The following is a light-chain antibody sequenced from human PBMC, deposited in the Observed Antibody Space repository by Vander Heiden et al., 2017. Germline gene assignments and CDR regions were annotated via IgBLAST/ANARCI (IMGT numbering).Light chain of an antibody. Sequence: QSVLTQPPSVSGAPGQRVTISCTGSSSNIGAGYDVHWYQQLPVTAPKLLIYGNSNRPSGVPDRFSGSKSGTSASLAIPGLQAEDEADYYCQSYDSSLSGSVFGGGTKLTVL. V-gene: IGLV1-40*01. CDR3: QSYDSSLSGSV. CDR1: SSNIGAGYD. CDR2: GNS. J-gene: IGLJ3*02.